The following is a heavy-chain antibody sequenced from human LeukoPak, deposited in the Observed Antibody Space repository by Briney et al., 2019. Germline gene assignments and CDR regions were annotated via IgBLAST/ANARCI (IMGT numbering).Heavy chain of an antibody. CDR2: INPKSGRT. CDR3: ARETSSRFFDY. CDR1: GYTFTNYD. Sequence: VASVKVSCKTSGYTFTNYDINWVRQATGQGLEWMGWINPKSGRTGYAQKFQGRVTLTRNTSISTAYMELNNLRSDDTAVYYCARETSSRFFDYWGQGTLLTVSS. V-gene: IGHV1-8*03. J-gene: IGHJ4*02.